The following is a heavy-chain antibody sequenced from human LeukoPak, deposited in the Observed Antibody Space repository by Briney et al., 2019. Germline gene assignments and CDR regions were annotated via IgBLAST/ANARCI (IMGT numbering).Heavy chain of an antibody. CDR2: IHATDSDT. V-gene: IGHV5-51*01. CDR1: GYSFTSYW. CDR3: ARGRSGWGFDY. D-gene: IGHD2-15*01. J-gene: IGHJ4*02. Sequence: GESLKISCKGSGYSFTSYWIGWVRQMPGKGLEWMGIIHATDSDTRYSPSFQGQVTISADKSNSTAYVQWSSLKASDSAMYYCARGRSGWGFDYWGQGTLVTVSS.